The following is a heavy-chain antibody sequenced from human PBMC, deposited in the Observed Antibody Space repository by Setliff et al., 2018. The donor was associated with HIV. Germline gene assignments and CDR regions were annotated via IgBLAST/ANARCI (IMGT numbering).Heavy chain of an antibody. Sequence: ASVKVSCKASGYTFSTYGISWVRQAPGQGLEWMGWISVYNDNTNYAQKFQGRVTMTTDTSTNTVYVDLRSLRSDDTAVYHCARVDGFNNYDSGGLDYWGQGTLVTVSS. V-gene: IGHV1-18*01. D-gene: IGHD3-3*01. CDR3: ARVDGFNNYDSGGLDY. J-gene: IGHJ4*02. CDR1: GYTFSTYG. CDR2: ISVYNDNT.